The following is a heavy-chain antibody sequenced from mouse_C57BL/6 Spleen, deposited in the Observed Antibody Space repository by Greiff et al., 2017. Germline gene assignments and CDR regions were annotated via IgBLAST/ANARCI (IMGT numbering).Heavy chain of an antibody. D-gene: IGHD2-4*01. Sequence: QVQLQQSGPELVKPGASVKISCKASGYTFTDYYINWVKQRPGQGLEWIGWIYPGSGNTKYNEQFKGKATLTVDTSSSTAYMQLSSLTSEDSAVYFCARVDYDYDGGGYFDYWGQGTTLTVSS. V-gene: IGHV1-84*01. J-gene: IGHJ2*01. CDR1: GYTFTDYY. CDR2: IYPGSGNT. CDR3: ARVDYDYDGGGYFDY.